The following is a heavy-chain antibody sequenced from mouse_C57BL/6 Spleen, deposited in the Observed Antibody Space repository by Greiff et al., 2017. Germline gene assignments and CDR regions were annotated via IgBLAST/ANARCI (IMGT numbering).Heavy chain of an antibody. V-gene: IGHV5-4*01. CDR1: GFTFSSYA. J-gene: IGHJ4*01. D-gene: IGHD2-13*01. CDR3: ARDVYGDDDAMDY. CDR2: ISDGGSYT. Sequence: EVQRVESGGGLVKPGGSLKLSCAASGFTFSSYAMSWVRQTPEKRLEWVATISDGGSYTYYPDNVKGRFTISRDNAKNNLYLQMSHLKSEDTAMYYCARDVYGDDDAMDYWGQGTLVTVSA.